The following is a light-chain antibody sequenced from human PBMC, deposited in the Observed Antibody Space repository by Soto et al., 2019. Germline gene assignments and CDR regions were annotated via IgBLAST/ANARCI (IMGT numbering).Light chain of an antibody. CDR3: CSYAGTPYV. J-gene: IGLJ1*01. CDR2: GVS. Sequence: QSALTQPRSVSASPGQSVTISCTGTPTDVGGHNYVSCYQHHPGKAPKLLIYGVSARPSGVPDRFSGSKSGNTASLTISGLQAEDEYDYFCCSYAGTPYVFGTGTKVTVL. CDR1: PTDVGGHNY. V-gene: IGLV2-11*01.